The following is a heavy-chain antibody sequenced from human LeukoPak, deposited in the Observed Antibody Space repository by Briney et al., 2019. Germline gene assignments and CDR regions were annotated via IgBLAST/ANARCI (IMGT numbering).Heavy chain of an antibody. CDR3: AAYYYDSSGYYYQFDY. CDR1: GGTFSSYA. J-gene: IGHJ4*02. V-gene: IGHV1-69*06. Sequence: ASVKVSCKASGGTFSSYAISWVRQAPGQGLEWMGGIIPIFGTANYAQKFQGRVTITADKSTSTAYMELSSLRSEDTAVYYCAAYYYDSSGYYYQFDYWGQGTLVTVSS. D-gene: IGHD3-22*01. CDR2: IIPIFGTA.